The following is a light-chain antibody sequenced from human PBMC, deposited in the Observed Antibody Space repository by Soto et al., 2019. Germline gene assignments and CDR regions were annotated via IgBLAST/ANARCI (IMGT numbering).Light chain of an antibody. V-gene: IGKV3-15*01. CDR2: EAS. CDR1: QSVRSH. Sequence: EEVMTQSPATLSVSPGERATLSCRASQSVRSHVVWYQQKPGQAPRLLIYEASTRATGIPARFSGSVSGTEFTLTISSLQSEDFAVYYCQQYYNRPPWTFGQGTRAEIK. CDR3: QQYYNRPPWT. J-gene: IGKJ1*01.